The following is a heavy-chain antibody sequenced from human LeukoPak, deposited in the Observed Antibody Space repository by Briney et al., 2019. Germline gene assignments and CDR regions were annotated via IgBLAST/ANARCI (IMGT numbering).Heavy chain of an antibody. J-gene: IGHJ4*02. Sequence: GGSLRLSCAVSGFIDSSNHMNWVRQAPGKGLEWVSVIYSGGYSGGGPFYADSVKGRFTNSSDSSKNTLFLQMNGLRAEDTAVYYCARDVYGDGYNSFDYWGLGILVTVSS. CDR3: ARDVYGDGYNSFDY. CDR2: IYSGGYSGGGP. D-gene: IGHD5-24*01. CDR1: GFIDSSNH. V-gene: IGHV3-66*01.